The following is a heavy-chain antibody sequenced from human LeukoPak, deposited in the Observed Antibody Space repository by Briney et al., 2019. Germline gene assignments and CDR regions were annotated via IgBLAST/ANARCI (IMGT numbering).Heavy chain of an antibody. CDR2: IKSKTDGEMT. V-gene: IGHV3-15*01. Sequence: GGSLRLSCVDSGFTFTNAWMSWVRQAPGKGLEWIGRIKSKTDGEMTNYAEPVRGRFTISRDDSKSAVYLQMNSLKIEDTAVYYCTTDLGTYYHGSQRLIPIDYWGQGTLVTVSS. CDR1: GFTFTNAW. CDR3: TTDLGTYYHGSQRLIPIDY. D-gene: IGHD3-10*01. J-gene: IGHJ4*02.